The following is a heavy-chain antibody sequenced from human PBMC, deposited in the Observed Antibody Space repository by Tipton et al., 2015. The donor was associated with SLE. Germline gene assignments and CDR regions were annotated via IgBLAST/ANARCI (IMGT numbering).Heavy chain of an antibody. J-gene: IGHJ4*02. CDR3: ARDPNGGYGSFDY. D-gene: IGHD7-27*01. CDR2: VYYNGNT. CDR1: GGSINNYY. Sequence: LRLSCTVSGGSINNYYWSWIRQPPGKGLEWIGYVYYNGNTRYNPSLNSRVSISVDTSKNRFSLRLSFVTAADTALYYCARDPNGGYGSFDYWGLGALVTVSS. V-gene: IGHV4-59*12.